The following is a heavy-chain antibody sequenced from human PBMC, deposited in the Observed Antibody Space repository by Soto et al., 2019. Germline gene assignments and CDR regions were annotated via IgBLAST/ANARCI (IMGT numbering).Heavy chain of an antibody. CDR3: AKTARMEPKIYYYYYYMDV. CDR2: ISYDGSNK. Sequence: GGSLRLSCAASGFTFSSYGKHWVRQAPGKGLEWVAVISYDGSNKYYADSVKGRFTISRDNSKNTLYLQMNSLRAEDTAVYYCAKTARMEPKIYYYYYYMDVWGKGTTVTVSS. J-gene: IGHJ6*03. CDR1: GFTFSSYG. D-gene: IGHD5-18*01. V-gene: IGHV3-30*18.